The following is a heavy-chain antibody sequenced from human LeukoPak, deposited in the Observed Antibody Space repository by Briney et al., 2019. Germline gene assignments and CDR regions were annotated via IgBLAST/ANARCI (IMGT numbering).Heavy chain of an antibody. J-gene: IGHJ6*02. V-gene: IGHV4-34*01. CDR1: GGSFSGYY. Sequence: SETLSLTCAVYGGSFSGYYWSWIRQPPGKGLEWIGEINHSGSTNYNPSLKSRVTISVDTSKNQFSLKLSSVTAADTAVYYCARGDSYYQAMDVWGQGTTVTVSS. CDR3: ARGDSYYQAMDV. CDR2: INHSGST.